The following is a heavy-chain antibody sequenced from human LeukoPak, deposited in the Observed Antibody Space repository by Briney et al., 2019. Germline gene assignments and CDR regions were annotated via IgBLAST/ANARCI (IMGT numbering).Heavy chain of an antibody. CDR1: GGSISSGGYY. CDR2: INHSGST. D-gene: IGHD6-13*01. Sequence: PSETLSLTCTVSGGSISSGGYYWSWIRQPPGKGLEWIGEINHSGSTNYNPSLKSRVTISVDTSKNQFSLKLSSVTAADTAVYYCARIPVYSSSWYSYYYYGMDVWGQGTTVTVSS. CDR3: ARIPVYSSSWYSYYYYGMDV. V-gene: IGHV4-39*07. J-gene: IGHJ6*02.